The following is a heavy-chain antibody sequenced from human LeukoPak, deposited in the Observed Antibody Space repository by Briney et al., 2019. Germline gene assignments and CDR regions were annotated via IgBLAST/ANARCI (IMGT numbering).Heavy chain of an antibody. CDR3: ARTSRINMVLDP. Sequence: SETLSLTCAVSGGSISSSNWWSWVRQPPGKGLEWIGEIYHSGSTTNYNPSLKSRVTISVDKSKNQFSLKLSSVTAADTAVYYCARTSRINMVLDPWGQGTLVTVSS. CDR1: GGSISSSNW. D-gene: IGHD3-10*01. J-gene: IGHJ5*02. CDR2: IYHSGSTT. V-gene: IGHV4-4*02.